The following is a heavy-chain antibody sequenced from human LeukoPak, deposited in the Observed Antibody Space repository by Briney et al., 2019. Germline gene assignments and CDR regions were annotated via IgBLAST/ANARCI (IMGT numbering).Heavy chain of an antibody. D-gene: IGHD2-2*01. CDR3: ARGRRVPAASLQYYFDY. CDR2: ISAYNGNT. V-gene: IGHV1-18*01. Sequence: ASVKVSCTASGYTFTSYGISWVRQAPGQGLEWMGWISAYNGNTNYAQKLQGRVTMTTDTSTSTAYMELRSLRSDDTAVYYCARGRRVPAASLQYYFDYWGQGTLVTVSS. J-gene: IGHJ4*02. CDR1: GYTFTSYG.